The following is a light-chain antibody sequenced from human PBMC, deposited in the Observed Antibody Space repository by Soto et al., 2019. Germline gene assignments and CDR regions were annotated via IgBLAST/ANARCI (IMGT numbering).Light chain of an antibody. Sequence: DIQMTQSPSSLSASVGDRITITCRASQTISNFLNWFQQKPGKAPKLLIYAASSLQSGVPSRFSGSGSGTDLTLTISSLQPEDFATYYCQQSYSTRWTFGQGTKVEI. CDR1: QTISNF. CDR2: AAS. V-gene: IGKV1-39*01. CDR3: QQSYSTRWT. J-gene: IGKJ1*01.